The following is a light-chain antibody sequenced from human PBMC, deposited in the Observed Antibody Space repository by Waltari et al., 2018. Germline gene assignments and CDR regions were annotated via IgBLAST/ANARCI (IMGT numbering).Light chain of an antibody. Sequence: QAVVTQEPSLTVSPGGTVTLTCGSSTGDVTSGHYPYWLQQKPGQAPRTLIYDTSNKHAWTPARVSGSRLGGKAALTLSGAQPEDEAEYHCLLSYSDGWVFGGGTKLTVL. CDR1: TGDVTSGHY. J-gene: IGLJ3*02. CDR2: DTS. CDR3: LLSYSDGWV. V-gene: IGLV7-46*01.